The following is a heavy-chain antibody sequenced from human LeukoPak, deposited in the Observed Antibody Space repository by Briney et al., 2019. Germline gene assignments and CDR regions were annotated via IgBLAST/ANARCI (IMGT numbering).Heavy chain of an antibody. V-gene: IGHV3-7*01. CDR3: ARDQRAAADYYFDY. CDR2: IKQDGSEK. Sequence: PGGSLRLSYAASGFTFSSYAMSWVRQAPGKGLEWVANIKQDGSEKYYVDSVKGRFTISRDNAKNSLYLQMNSLRAEDTAVYYCARDQRAAADYYFDYWGQGTLVTVSS. J-gene: IGHJ4*02. CDR1: GFTFSSYA. D-gene: IGHD6-13*01.